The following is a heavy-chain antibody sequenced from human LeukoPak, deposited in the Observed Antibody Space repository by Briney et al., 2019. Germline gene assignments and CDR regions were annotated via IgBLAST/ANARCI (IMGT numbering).Heavy chain of an antibody. CDR2: INHSGST. V-gene: IGHV4-34*01. Sequence: SETLSLTCAVYSGSFSGYYWSWIRQPPGKGLEWIGEINHSGSTNYNPSLKSRVTISVDTSKNQFSLKLSSVTAADTAVYYCAAYYYDSSGSAPFDYWGQGTLVTVSS. D-gene: IGHD3-22*01. CDR3: AAYYYDSSGSAPFDY. CDR1: SGSFSGYY. J-gene: IGHJ4*02.